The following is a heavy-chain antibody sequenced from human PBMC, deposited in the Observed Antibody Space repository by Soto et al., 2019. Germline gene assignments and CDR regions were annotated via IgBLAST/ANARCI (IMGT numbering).Heavy chain of an antibody. CDR3: ARQGSY. CDR2: IYFNGNT. J-gene: IGHJ4*02. CDR1: GFSISDTSYY. V-gene: IGHV4-39*01. Sequence: QLQLQESGPGLVKPSETLSLTCTVSGFSISDTSYYWDWIRQPPGKGLEWIGTIYFNGNTFYNPSLKSRLTIAVDTSSNQFSLRLTCVTAADTAVYYCARQGSYWGQGTLVAVSS.